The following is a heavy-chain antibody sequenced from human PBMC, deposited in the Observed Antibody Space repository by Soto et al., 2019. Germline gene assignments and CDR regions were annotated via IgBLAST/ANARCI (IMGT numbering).Heavy chain of an antibody. Sequence: AQLSESGGGLVRPGGSLRVSCAASEFGFGSYAMAWIRQAPGKGLEWVSSISGSGLVTYYADSVRGRFAVSRDNSRNTLFLQMNSLRAEDTAVYYCARTRGTHCSGGSCYYFDIWGRGTLVSV. CDR3: ARTRGTHCSGGSCYYFDI. D-gene: IGHD2-15*01. CDR1: EFGFGSYA. V-gene: IGHV3-23*01. J-gene: IGHJ4*02. CDR2: ISGSGLVT.